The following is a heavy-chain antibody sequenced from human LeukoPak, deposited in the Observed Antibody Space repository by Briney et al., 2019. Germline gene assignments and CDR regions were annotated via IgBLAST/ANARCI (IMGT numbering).Heavy chain of an antibody. Sequence: SETLSLTCTVSGGSISSHYWSWIRQPPGKGLEWIGYIYYSGSTNYNPSLKSRVTISVDTSKNQFSLKLSSVTAADTAVYYCARDAPGRLRRAYWYYFDYWGQGTLVTVSS. CDR1: GGSISSHY. D-gene: IGHD2-8*02. V-gene: IGHV4-59*11. CDR3: ARDAPGRLRRAYWYYFDY. CDR2: IYYSGST. J-gene: IGHJ4*02.